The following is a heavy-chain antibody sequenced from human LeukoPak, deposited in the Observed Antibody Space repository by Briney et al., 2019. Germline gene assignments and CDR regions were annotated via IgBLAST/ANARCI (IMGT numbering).Heavy chain of an antibody. CDR3: VRGGGVVAGTYDY. D-gene: IGHD6-19*01. Sequence: GGSLRLSCAASGFIFITYAFHWVRQARRRGLEDGSAISNNGEDTFYADSVKGRFTISRDNSKNTLYLQMGSLRAEDMAVYYCVRGGGVVAGTYDYWGQGTLVTVSS. CDR2: ISNNGEDT. J-gene: IGHJ4*02. CDR1: GFIFITYA. V-gene: IGHV3-64*02.